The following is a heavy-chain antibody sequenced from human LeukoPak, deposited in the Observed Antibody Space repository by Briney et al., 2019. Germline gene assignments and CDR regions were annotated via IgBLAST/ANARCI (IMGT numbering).Heavy chain of an antibody. J-gene: IGHJ4*02. D-gene: IGHD1-26*01. V-gene: IGHV3-20*04. CDR3: ATYSGAHHKTFDD. Sequence: GGSLRLSCAASGFTFDDYGMSWVRQAPGKGLEWVSGINWNGGSTGYADSVKGRFTISRDNAKNSLYLQMNSLRPEDTALYYCATYSGAHHKTFDDWGQGTLVTVSS. CDR2: INWNGGST. CDR1: GFTFDDYG.